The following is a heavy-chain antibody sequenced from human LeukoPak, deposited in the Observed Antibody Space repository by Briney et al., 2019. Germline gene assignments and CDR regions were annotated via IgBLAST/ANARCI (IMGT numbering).Heavy chain of an antibody. D-gene: IGHD5-18*01. CDR2: IIPILGIA. V-gene: IGHV1-69*04. J-gene: IGHJ6*02. Sequence: SVEVSCRASGGTFSSYAISWVRQAPGQGLEWTGRIIPILGIANYAQKFQGRVTITADKSTSTAYMELSSLRSEDTAVYYCARGIGYSYSYGMDVWGQGTTVTVSS. CDR3: ARGIGYSYSYGMDV. CDR1: GGTFSSYA.